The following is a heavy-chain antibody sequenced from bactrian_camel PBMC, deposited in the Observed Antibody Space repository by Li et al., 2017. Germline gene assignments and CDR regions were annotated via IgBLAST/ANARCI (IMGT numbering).Heavy chain of an antibody. CDR3: APGLCKLDSVPSYARGAEGY. CDR1: EGTISSDC. CDR2: VDRDGST. J-gene: IGHJ6*01. V-gene: IGHV3S6*01. Sequence: VQLVESGGGLVQPGGSLRLSCAASEGTISSDCVGWFRQAPGKGREGLVAVDRDGSTAYGEAAKGRFTISRDNTKNTLYLQIDNLQPEDTANYYCAPGLCKLDSVPSYARGAEGYWGLHTQVTVS. D-gene: IGHD1*01.